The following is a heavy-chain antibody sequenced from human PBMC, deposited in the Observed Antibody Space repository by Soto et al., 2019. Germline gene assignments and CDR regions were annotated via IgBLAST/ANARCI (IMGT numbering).Heavy chain of an antibody. Sequence: EVQLLESGGGLVQPGGSLRLSCAASGFTFSSYAMSWVRQAPGKGLEWVSAIRGSGGSTYYADSVKGRFTISRDNSRNTLYLQMNNLRAEDTAVYYCAKKGLDYNYYYYYMDVWGKGPTVTVSS. CDR3: AKKGLDYNYYYYYMDV. J-gene: IGHJ6*03. CDR2: IRGSGGST. CDR1: GFTFSSYA. D-gene: IGHD3-16*01. V-gene: IGHV3-23*01.